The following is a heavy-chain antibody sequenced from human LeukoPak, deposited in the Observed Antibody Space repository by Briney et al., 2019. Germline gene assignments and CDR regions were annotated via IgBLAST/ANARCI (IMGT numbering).Heavy chain of an antibody. CDR2: IYYSGST. CDR3: ARDLGGGDFINWFDP. J-gene: IGHJ5*02. Sequence: SETLSLTCTVSGGSISSSSYYWGWIRQPPGKGLEWIGSIYYSGSTYYNPSLKSRVTISVDTSKNQFSLKLSSVTAADTAVYYCARDLGGGDFINWFDPWGQGTLVTVSS. CDR1: GGSISSSSYY. D-gene: IGHD2-21*02. V-gene: IGHV4-39*07.